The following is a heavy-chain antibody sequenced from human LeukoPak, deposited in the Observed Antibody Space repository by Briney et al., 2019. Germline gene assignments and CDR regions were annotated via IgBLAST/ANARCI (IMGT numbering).Heavy chain of an antibody. D-gene: IGHD3-10*01. CDR3: ARGDYGSGSYYQVVDY. J-gene: IGHJ4*02. CDR2: TYYRSKWYN. V-gene: IGHV6-1*01. Sequence: SQTLSLTCAISGDSVSSNIAAWNWIRQSPSRGLDWLARTYYRSKWYNDYAVSMKSRITINSDTSKNQFSLHLISVTSEDTAVYYCARGDYGSGSYYQVVDYWGRGTLVTVSS. CDR1: GDSVSSNIAA.